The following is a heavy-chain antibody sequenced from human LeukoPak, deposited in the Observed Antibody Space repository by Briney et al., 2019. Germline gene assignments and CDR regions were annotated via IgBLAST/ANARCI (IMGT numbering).Heavy chain of an antibody. CDR1: GGSISSSSYY. CDR3: ARDHRSSGWYSAAFDY. Sequence: SETLSLTCTVSGGSISSSSYYWGWIRQPPGKGLEWIGSIYYSGSTYYNPSLKSRVTISVDTSKNQFSLKLSSVTAADTAVYYCARDHRSSGWYSAAFDYWGQGTLVTVSS. D-gene: IGHD6-19*01. V-gene: IGHV4-39*07. CDR2: IYYSGST. J-gene: IGHJ4*02.